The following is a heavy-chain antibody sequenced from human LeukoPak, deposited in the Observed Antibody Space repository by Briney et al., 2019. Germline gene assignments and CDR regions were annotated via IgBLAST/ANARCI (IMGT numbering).Heavy chain of an antibody. V-gene: IGHV1-2*02. J-gene: IGHJ6*02. CDR2: INPNSGGT. Sequence: ASVNVSCKSSGYTFTGYYMHWVRQAPGQGLEWMGWINPNSGGTNYAQKFQGRVTMTRDTSISTAYMELSRLRSDDTAVYYCARAYCSSTSCLSLGFYYGMDVWGQGTTVTVSS. D-gene: IGHD2-2*01. CDR3: ARAYCSSTSCLSLGFYYGMDV. CDR1: GYTFTGYY.